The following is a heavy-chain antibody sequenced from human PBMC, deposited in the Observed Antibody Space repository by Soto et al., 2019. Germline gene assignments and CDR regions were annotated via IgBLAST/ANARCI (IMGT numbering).Heavy chain of an antibody. CDR2: ISYDGSNK. CDR3: AKDNCSGCDWLCVGDASDI. J-gene: IGHJ3*02. D-gene: IGHD5-12*01. V-gene: IGHV3-30*18. Sequence: QVQLVESGGGVVQPGRSLRLSCAASGFTFSSYGIHWVRQAPGKGLEWVAVISYDGSNKYYADSVKERLTISRDKSKNTLYLHMNYLRGEDTAVYYCAKDNCSGCDWLCVGDASDIWGQGTMVTVSS. CDR1: GFTFSSYG.